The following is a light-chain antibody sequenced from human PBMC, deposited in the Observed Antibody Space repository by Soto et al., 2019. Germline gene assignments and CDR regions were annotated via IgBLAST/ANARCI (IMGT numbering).Light chain of an antibody. Sequence: EILLTQSPGTLSLSSGQRATLSCRTRETVSEDQLAWYQQKPGQAPRLVIFAVSIRAPGIPDRFSGSGSGTDFTLTINRLEREDFAVYYCQQYGSSRWTFGQGTKVDIK. CDR2: AVS. CDR3: QQYGSSRWT. J-gene: IGKJ1*01. CDR1: ETVSEDQ. V-gene: IGKV3-20*01.